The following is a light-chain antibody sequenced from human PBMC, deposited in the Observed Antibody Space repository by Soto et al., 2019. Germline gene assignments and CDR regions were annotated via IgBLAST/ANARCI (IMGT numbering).Light chain of an antibody. CDR3: QQYNNWLTWT. Sequence: DIVLTPSPGTLSLSPGERASLSSSPSQSVSSNSAWYQQKPGQAPRLLIYGASTRATDIPARFSGGGSGTEFTLTISSLQSEDFAVYYCQQYNNWLTWTFGQGTKVDI. V-gene: IGKV3-15*01. CDR1: QSVSSN. J-gene: IGKJ1*01. CDR2: GAS.